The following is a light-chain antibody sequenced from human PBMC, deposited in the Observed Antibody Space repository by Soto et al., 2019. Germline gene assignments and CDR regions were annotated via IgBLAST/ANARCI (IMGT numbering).Light chain of an antibody. CDR3: QQYGSSPPMYT. J-gene: IGKJ2*01. V-gene: IGKV3-20*01. Sequence: TQSPSSLSASVGDRITITCRASQSISNYLNWYQQKPGQAPRLLIYGASSRATGIPDRFSGSGSGTDFTLTISRLEPEDFAVYYCQQYGSSPPMYTFGQGTKLEIK. CDR2: GAS. CDR1: QSISNY.